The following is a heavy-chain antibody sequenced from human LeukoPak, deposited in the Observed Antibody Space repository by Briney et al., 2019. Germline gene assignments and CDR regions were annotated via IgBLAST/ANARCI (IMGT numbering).Heavy chain of an antibody. CDR2: IDPSDSYT. CDR1: GYRFPSYW. Sequence: GESLKIFCKGSGYRFPSYWTSWVRQMPGKGLEWMGTIDPSDSYTNYSPSFQGHVTISADKSISIAYLQWSSLKASDTAMYYCARLASGYESDFCYWGPVVLVTVSS. V-gene: IGHV5-10-1*01. J-gene: IGHJ4*01. CDR3: ARLASGYESDFCY. D-gene: IGHD5-12*01.